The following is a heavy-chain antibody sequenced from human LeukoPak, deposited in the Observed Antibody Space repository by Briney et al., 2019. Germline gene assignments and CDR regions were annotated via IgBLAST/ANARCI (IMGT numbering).Heavy chain of an antibody. CDR2: ISTSSTYI. V-gene: IGHV3-21*01. J-gene: IGHJ5*02. CDR3: ARDERNWFDP. CDR1: GFTFSSYS. Sequence: GGCLRLSCAASGFTFSSYSMNWVRQAPGKGLEWVSSISTSSTYIYYADSLKGRFTISRDNAKNSLYLQMNSLRAEDTAVYYCARDERNWFDPWGQGTLDTVSS. D-gene: IGHD1-14*01.